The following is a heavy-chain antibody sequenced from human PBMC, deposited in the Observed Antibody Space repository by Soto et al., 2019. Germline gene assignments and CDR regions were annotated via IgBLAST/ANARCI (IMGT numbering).Heavy chain of an antibody. Sequence: QVQLQESGPGLVKPSQTLSLTCTVSGGSISSGDYYWSWIRQPPGKGLEWIGYIYYSGSTYYNPSLKSRVTISVDTSKNQFSRKLSSVTAADTAVYYCARDRAFYSSSWYLDYWGQGTLVTVSS. J-gene: IGHJ4*02. CDR3: ARDRAFYSSSWYLDY. CDR1: GGSISSGDYY. D-gene: IGHD6-13*01. V-gene: IGHV4-30-4*01. CDR2: IYYSGST.